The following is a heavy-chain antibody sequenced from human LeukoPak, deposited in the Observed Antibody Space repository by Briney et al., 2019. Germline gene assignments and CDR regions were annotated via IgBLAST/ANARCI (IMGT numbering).Heavy chain of an antibody. J-gene: IGHJ6*03. D-gene: IGHD6-19*01. CDR3: AREYYSSGLLDYYYYMDV. Sequence: GGSLRLSCAASGFTFSSYAMHWVRQAPGKGLEWVALISYDGSNKYYADSVKGRFTISRDNSKNTLYLQMNSLRAEDTAVYYCAREYYSSGLLDYYYYMDVWGKGTTVTVSS. V-gene: IGHV3-30*04. CDR2: ISYDGSNK. CDR1: GFTFSSYA.